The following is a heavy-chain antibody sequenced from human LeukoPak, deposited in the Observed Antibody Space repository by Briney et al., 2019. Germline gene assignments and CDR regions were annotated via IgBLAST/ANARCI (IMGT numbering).Heavy chain of an antibody. D-gene: IGHD1-26*01. J-gene: IGHJ6*02. CDR3: ARQVELPYHYYYYYYGMDV. CDR2: IYYSGST. V-gene: IGHV4-39*01. CDR1: GGSISSSSYY. Sequence: PSETLSLTCTVSGGSISSSSYYWGWIRQPPGKGLEWIGSIYYSGSTYYNPSLKSRVTISVDTSKNQFSLRLSSVTAADTAVYYCARQVELPYHYYYYYYGMDVWGQGTTVTVSS.